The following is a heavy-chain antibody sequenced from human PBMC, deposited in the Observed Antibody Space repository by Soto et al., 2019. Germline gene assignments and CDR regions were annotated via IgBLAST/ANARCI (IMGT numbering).Heavy chain of an antibody. D-gene: IGHD6-13*01. CDR1: GGFITRRESY. V-gene: IGHV4-39*01. Sequence: SEALSLTCSVSGGFITRRESYWAWIRQTPGKGLEWIGTIYYSGSTYYNPSLKSRVTISVDTSKNQFSLKLSSVTAADTAVYYCARHWGRGAAGACYNWGQGTLVTV. J-gene: IGHJ4*02. CDR2: IYYSGST. CDR3: ARHWGRGAAGACYN.